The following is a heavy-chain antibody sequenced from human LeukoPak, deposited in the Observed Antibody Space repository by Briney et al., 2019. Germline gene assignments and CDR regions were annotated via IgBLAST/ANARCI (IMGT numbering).Heavy chain of an antibody. V-gene: IGHV1-69*04. CDR1: GGTFSSYA. CDR3: ARVYEAGTGYYGMDV. D-gene: IGHD6-13*01. Sequence: AASVKVSCKASGGTFSSYAISWVRQAPGQGLEWMGRIIPILGIANYAQKFQGRVTITADKSTSTAYMELSSLRSEDTAVYYCARVYEAGTGYYGMDVWGQGTTVTVSS. J-gene: IGHJ6*02. CDR2: IIPILGIA.